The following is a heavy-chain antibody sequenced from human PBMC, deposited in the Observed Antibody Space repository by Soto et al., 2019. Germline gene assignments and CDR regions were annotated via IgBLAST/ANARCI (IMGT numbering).Heavy chain of an antibody. CDR2: ISGSGGNT. D-gene: IGHD3-22*01. CDR1: GFTFSSYV. CDR3: AKEMGDYYDSSGSWFDP. Sequence: GGSLRLSCAASGFTFSSYVMSWVSQAPGKGLEWVSAISGSGGNTYYADSVKGRFTISRDNSKNTLFLQMNSLRAEDTALYFCAKEMGDYYDSSGSWFDPWGQGTLVTVSS. J-gene: IGHJ5*02. V-gene: IGHV3-23*01.